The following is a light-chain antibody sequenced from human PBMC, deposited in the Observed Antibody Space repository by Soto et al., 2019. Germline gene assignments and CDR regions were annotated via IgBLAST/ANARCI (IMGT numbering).Light chain of an antibody. Sequence: DIVMTLSPSSVSASVGDTVTITCRASRDVRDWLAWYQQRPGTAPKVLIYAASTLQSGVPSRFSGSGSGTLFTLTISSLQPEDFATYCCQQANSFPLTFGGGTKVEIK. CDR3: QQANSFPLT. J-gene: IGKJ4*02. V-gene: IGKV1-12*01. CDR1: RDVRDW. CDR2: AAS.